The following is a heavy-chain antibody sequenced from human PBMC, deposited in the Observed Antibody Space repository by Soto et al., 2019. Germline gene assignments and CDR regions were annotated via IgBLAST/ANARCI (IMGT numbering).Heavy chain of an antibody. CDR1: GFMFGTYW. D-gene: IGHD3-22*01. Sequence: GGSLRLSCAATGFMFGTYWMSWVRQAPGKGLEWVANIKHDGNEKYYADSVKGRFTVSRDNVKNLLHLQMSSLRGDDTGVYFCVRATLSWGHYYFRGLDVWGQGTTVTVSS. V-gene: IGHV3-7*01. J-gene: IGHJ6*02. CDR2: IKHDGNEK. CDR3: VRATLSWGHYYFRGLDV.